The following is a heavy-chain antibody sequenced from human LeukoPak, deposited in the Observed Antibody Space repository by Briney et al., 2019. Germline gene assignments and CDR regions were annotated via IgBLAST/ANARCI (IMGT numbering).Heavy chain of an antibody. CDR3: ARVLDYYDSSGYYP. CDR2: IYYSGST. CDR1: GSSISSYY. D-gene: IGHD3-22*01. J-gene: IGHJ5*02. Sequence: PSETLSLTCTVSGSSISSYYWSWIRQPPGKGLEWIGYIYYSGSTNYNPSLKSRVTISVDTSKNQFSLKLSSVTAADTAVYYCARVLDYYDSSGYYPWGQGTLVTVSS. V-gene: IGHV4-59*01.